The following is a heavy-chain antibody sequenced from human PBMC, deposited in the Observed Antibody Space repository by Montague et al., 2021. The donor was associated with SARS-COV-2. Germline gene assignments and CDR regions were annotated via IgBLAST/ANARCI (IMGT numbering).Heavy chain of an antibody. J-gene: IGHJ4*02. CDR2: LTYDGSNP. Sequence: SLRLSCAASGFTISNYALHWVRQAPGKGLEWVAPLTYDGSNPYYADSVKGRFTISRDNSKNTLYLQMNSLTVDDTAVNYCAKGRTSSSSTHFGYWGQGTLVTVSS. CDR1: GFTISNYA. V-gene: IGHV3-30*04. D-gene: IGHD6-13*01. CDR3: AKGRTSSSSTHFGY.